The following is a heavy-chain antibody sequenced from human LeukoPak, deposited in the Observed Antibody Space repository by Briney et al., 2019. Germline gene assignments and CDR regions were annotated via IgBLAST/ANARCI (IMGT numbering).Heavy chain of an antibody. CDR3: ARDWGIAVNWFDP. CDR1: GYTFTGYY. V-gene: IGHV1-2*02. Sequence: ASVKVSCKASGYTFTGYYMHWVRQAPGQGLEWMGWINPNSGGTNYAQKFQGRVTMTRDTSTSTVYMELSSLRSEDTAVYYCARDWGIAVNWFDPWGQGTLVTVSS. D-gene: IGHD6-19*01. CDR2: INPNSGGT. J-gene: IGHJ5*02.